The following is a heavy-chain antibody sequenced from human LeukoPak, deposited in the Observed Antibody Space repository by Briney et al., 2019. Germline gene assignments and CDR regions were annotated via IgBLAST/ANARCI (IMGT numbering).Heavy chain of an antibody. J-gene: IGHJ4*02. CDR1: GFTFSSYA. Sequence: PGGSLRLSCAASGFTFSSYAMHWVRQAPGKGLEWVAVISYDGSNKYYADSAKGRFTISRDNSKNTLYLQMNSLRAEDTAVYYCARDSDSSGWYFDYWGQGTLVTVSS. CDR2: ISYDGSNK. CDR3: ARDSDSSGWYFDY. V-gene: IGHV3-30-3*01. D-gene: IGHD6-19*01.